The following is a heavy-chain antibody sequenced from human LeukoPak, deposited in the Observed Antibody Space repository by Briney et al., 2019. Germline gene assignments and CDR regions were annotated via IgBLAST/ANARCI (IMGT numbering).Heavy chain of an antibody. CDR3: ARRLVGTPDYFDY. D-gene: IGHD4-23*01. CDR2: INQDGSDK. Sequence: GGSLRLSCAASGFTFSSSWMSWVRHTPGKGLEWVANINQDGSDKYYVDSVKGRSTISRDNAKNSLYLQMNSLRAEDTGVYYCARRLVGTPDYFDYWGQGTLVTVSS. CDR1: GFTFSSSW. J-gene: IGHJ4*02. V-gene: IGHV3-7*01.